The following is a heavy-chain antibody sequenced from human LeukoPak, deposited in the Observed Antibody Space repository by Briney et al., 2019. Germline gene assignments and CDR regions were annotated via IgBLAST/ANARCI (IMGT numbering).Heavy chain of an antibody. D-gene: IGHD2-2*01. V-gene: IGHV5-10-1*01. CDR1: GYSFTSYW. Sequence: GESLKISCQGSGYSFTSYWISWVGQMPGKGLEWMGRIDPSDSYTNYSPSFQGHVTISADKSISTAYLQWSSLKASDTAMYYCARLTVVVPAASNWFDPWGQGTLVTVSS. CDR2: IDPSDSYT. J-gene: IGHJ5*02. CDR3: ARLTVVVPAASNWFDP.